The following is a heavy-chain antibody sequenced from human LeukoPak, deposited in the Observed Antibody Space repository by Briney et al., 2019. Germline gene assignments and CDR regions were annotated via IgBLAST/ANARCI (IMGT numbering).Heavy chain of an antibody. Sequence: ASVKVSCKASGYTFTGYYMHWVRQAPGQGLEWMGWINPNSGGTNYAQKFQGRVTMTRDTSISTAYVELSRLRSDDTAVYYCARDPIDSSGYYVFDPWGQGTLVTVSS. CDR3: ARDPIDSSGYYVFDP. CDR2: INPNSGGT. D-gene: IGHD3-22*01. J-gene: IGHJ5*02. CDR1: GYTFTGYY. V-gene: IGHV1-2*02.